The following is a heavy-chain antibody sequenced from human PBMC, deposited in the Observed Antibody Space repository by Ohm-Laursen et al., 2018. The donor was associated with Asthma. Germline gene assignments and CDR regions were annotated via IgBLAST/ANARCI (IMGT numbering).Heavy chain of an antibody. CDR1: GGSVSSGSYY. V-gene: IGHV4-61*01. D-gene: IGHD4-17*01. CDR2: IYYSGST. CDR3: ARNYGDYWYFDL. J-gene: IGHJ2*01. Sequence: GTLSLTCTVSGGSVSSGSYYWSWIRQPPGKGLEWIGYIYYSGSTNYNPSLKSRVTISVDTSKNQFSLKLSSVTAADTAVYYCARNYGDYWYFDLWGRGTLVTVSS.